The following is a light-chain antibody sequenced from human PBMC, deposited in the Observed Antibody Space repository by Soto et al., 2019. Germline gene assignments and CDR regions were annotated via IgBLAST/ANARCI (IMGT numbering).Light chain of an antibody. J-gene: IGLJ1*01. CDR1: SSDVGGYNY. CDR2: EVS. V-gene: IGLV2-14*01. Sequence: QSALTQPASVSGSPGQSITISCTGTSSDVGGYNYVSWYQQHPGKAPKLMIYEVSNRPSGVSNRFSGSKSGNTASLTISGLQAEDEADYYCSSYTSSSTQFYVFGTGTKLTVL. CDR3: SSYTSSSTQFYV.